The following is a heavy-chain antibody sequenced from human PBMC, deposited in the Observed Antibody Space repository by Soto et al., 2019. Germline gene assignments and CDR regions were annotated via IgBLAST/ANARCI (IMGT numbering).Heavy chain of an antibody. V-gene: IGHV3-15*07. CDR3: TTDSRTSLPEIRFDY. CDR1: GFPFSNAW. CDR2: VKSKTDGGSS. D-gene: IGHD2-8*01. Sequence: GGSLRLSCVASGFPFSNAWINWVRQVPGKGLEWVGRVKSKTDGGSSDYAAAVKGRFAVSRDDSRNIVYLQMNSLKIEDTGVYYCTTDSRTSLPEIRFDYWGRGTQVTVSS. J-gene: IGHJ4*01.